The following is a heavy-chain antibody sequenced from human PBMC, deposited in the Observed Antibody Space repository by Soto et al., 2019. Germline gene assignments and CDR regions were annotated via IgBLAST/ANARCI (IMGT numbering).Heavy chain of an antibody. CDR2: ISDTGAST. CDR1: GFTFRESA. Sequence: PGWSLRLSCEASGFTFRESAMNWVRQAPGKGLEWVASISDTGASTWYAESVRGRLSISRDNSKNTLYLQMNSLRGEDTAVHYCAKGRGSGWAWYFDNWGQGTLVTVSS. D-gene: IGHD6-19*01. J-gene: IGHJ4*02. CDR3: AKGRGSGWAWYFDN. V-gene: IGHV3-23*01.